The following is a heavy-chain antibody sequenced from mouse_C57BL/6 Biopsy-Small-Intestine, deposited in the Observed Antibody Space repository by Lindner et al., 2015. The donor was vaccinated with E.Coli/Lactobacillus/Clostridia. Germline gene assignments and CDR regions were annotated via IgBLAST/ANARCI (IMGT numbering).Heavy chain of an antibody. J-gene: IGHJ2*01. CDR2: IYPGDGGT. CDR1: GYAFSSYW. CDR3: ARKGGLTSGYFDY. D-gene: IGHD1-3*01. V-gene: IGHV1-80*01. Sequence: VQLQESGAELVKPGASVKISCKASGYAFSSYWMNWVKQRPGKGLEWIGQIYPGDGGTNYNGKFKGKATLTADKSSSTAYMQLSSLTSEDSTVYFCARKGGLTSGYFDYWGQGTTLTVSS.